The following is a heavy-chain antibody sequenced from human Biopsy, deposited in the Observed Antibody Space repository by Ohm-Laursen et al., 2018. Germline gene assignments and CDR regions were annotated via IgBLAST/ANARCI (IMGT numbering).Heavy chain of an antibody. Sequence: SVKVSCKASGYTFTGQYLHWVRQVPGHGLEWMGWNNPHSGTTKFAQDFQGRVTMTSDTSITTAYMELRRLRSDDTAVYYCAKGQDLRGGAEYFQHWGQGALVTVSS. V-gene: IGHV1-2*02. D-gene: IGHD2-15*01. J-gene: IGHJ1*01. CDR2: NNPHSGTT. CDR3: AKGQDLRGGAEYFQH. CDR1: GYTFTGQY.